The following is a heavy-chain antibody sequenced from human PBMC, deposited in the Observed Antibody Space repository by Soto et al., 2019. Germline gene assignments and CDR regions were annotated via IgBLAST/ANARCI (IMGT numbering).Heavy chain of an antibody. V-gene: IGHV4-34*01. Sequence: QVQLQQWGAGLLKPSETLSLTCAVYGGTFSGYYWCWIRQPPGKGLEWIGEINHSGSTNYNPSLKSRVTISVDTSQNQFSLKLSSVTAADTAVYYCARGPPRVVNHPLFVSWGQGTLVTVSS. D-gene: IGHD2-15*01. J-gene: IGHJ1*01. CDR2: INHSGST. CDR1: GGTFSGYY. CDR3: ARGPPRVVNHPLFVS.